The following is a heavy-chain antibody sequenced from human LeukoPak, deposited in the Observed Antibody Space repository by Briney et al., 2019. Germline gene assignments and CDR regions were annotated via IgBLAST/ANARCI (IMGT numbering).Heavy chain of an antibody. CDR1: GYTFTEYA. CDR2: INADSGNT. D-gene: IGHD6-19*01. J-gene: IGHJ4*02. V-gene: IGHV1-3*01. Sequence: ASVKVSCKASGYTFTEYAMHWVRLAPEHGLEWMGWINADSGNTESSQRFQGRLSITWDTSATTAYMELSSLTSEDTAVYYCARGGPNRSGWTLDYWGPGTLVTVSS. CDR3: ARGGPNRSGWTLDY.